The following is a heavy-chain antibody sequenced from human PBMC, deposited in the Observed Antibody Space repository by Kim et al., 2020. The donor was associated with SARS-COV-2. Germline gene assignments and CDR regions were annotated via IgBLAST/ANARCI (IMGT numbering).Heavy chain of an antibody. V-gene: IGHV3-11*05. CDR3: AREDGGLHYYYYHGMDV. CDR1: GFTFSDYY. CDR2: ISSSSSYI. J-gene: IGHJ6*02. D-gene: IGHD3-10*01. Sequence: GGSLRLSCAASGFTFSDYYMIWIRQTPGKGLEWLSHISSSSSYINYADSVKGRFTISRDNAKNSLFLQMNSLRVDDTAVYYCAREDGGLHYYYYHGMDVWGQGTTVTVSS.